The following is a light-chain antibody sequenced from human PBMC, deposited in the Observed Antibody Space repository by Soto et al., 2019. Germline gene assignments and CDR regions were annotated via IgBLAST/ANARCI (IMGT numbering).Light chain of an antibody. J-gene: IGKJ3*01. CDR3: QQYGGSPIFT. Sequence: EIVLTQSPGTLSLSPGERATLSCRASQSVSSNYLAWYQFKVGQAPRLLIYGASNRPTGIPVRFSGSGSGADFTLTISILEPEDSAVYFCQQYGGSPIFTFGPGTKVDIK. CDR1: QSVSSNY. V-gene: IGKV3-20*01. CDR2: GAS.